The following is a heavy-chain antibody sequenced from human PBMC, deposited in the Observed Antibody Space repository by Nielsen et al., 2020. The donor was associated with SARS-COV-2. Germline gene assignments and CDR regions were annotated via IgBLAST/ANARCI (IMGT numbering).Heavy chain of an antibody. D-gene: IGHD6-19*01. CDR3: AKAKGASSSGWHPYYYYGMDV. V-gene: IGHV3-23*01. J-gene: IGHJ6*02. Sequence: GESLKISCAASGFAFDGYAMNWVRQAPGKGLEWVSGISGSGGSTYYADSVKGRFTVSRDNSKNTLYLQMSSLRAEDTAVYYCAKAKGASSSGWHPYYYYGMDVWGQGTTVTVSS. CDR1: GFAFDGYA. CDR2: ISGSGGST.